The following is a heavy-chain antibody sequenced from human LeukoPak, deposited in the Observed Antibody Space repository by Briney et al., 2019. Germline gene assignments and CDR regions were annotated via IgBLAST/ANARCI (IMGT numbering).Heavy chain of an antibody. D-gene: IGHD2-2*01. CDR3: ARDTCSSTSCYPTFDY. CDR2: ISYDGSNK. Sequence: PGRSLRLSCAASGFTFSSYSMHWVRQAPRKGLEWVTVISYDGSNKYYADSVKGRFTISRDNSKNTLYLQMNSLRAEDTAVYYCARDTCSSTSCYPTFDYWGQGTLVTVSS. J-gene: IGHJ4*02. CDR1: GFTFSSYS. V-gene: IGHV3-30*03.